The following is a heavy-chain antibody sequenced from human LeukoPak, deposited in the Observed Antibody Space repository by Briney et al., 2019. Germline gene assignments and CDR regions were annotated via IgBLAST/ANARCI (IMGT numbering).Heavy chain of an antibody. D-gene: IGHD3-10*01. CDR3: AKDLPPTLWFGELFDY. Sequence: GGSLRLSCAASGFTFSSYGMHWVRQAPGKGLEWVAFIRYDGSNKYYADSVKGRFTISRDNSKNTLYLQMNSLRAEDTAVYYCAKDLPPTLWFGELFDYWGQGTLVTVSS. V-gene: IGHV3-30*02. J-gene: IGHJ4*02. CDR1: GFTFSSYG. CDR2: IRYDGSNK.